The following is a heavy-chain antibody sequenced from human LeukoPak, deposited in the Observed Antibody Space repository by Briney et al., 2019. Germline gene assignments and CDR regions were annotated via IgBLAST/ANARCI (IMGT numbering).Heavy chain of an antibody. CDR2: ISYDGSNK. D-gene: IGHD6-19*01. J-gene: IGHJ4*02. CDR1: GITFSSYA. V-gene: IGHV3-30*04. CDR3: ARDLRHSSTDY. Sequence: GGSLRLSCAASGITFSSYAMHWVRQAPGKGLEWVAVISYDGSNKYYADSVKGRFTISRDNSKNTLYLQMNSLRAEDTAVYYCARDLRHSSTDYWGQGTLVTVSS.